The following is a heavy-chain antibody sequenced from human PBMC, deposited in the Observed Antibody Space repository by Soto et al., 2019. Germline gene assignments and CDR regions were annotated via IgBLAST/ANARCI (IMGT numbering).Heavy chain of an antibody. CDR3: ARNYYDSSGYPGY. V-gene: IGHV1-2*02. D-gene: IGHD3-22*01. J-gene: IGHJ4*02. CDR2: INPNSGGT. Sequence: SVKVSCKASGYTFTGYYMHWVRQAPGQGLEWMGWINPNSGGTNYAQKFQGRVTMTRDTSISTAYMELSRLRSDDTAVYYCARNYYDSSGYPGYWGQGTLVTVSS. CDR1: GYTFTGYY.